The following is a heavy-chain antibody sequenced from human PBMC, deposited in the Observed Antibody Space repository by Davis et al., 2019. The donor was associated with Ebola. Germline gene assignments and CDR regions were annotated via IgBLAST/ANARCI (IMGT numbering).Heavy chain of an antibody. Sequence: ESLKISCAASGLTFSSLGMSWIRQPPGKGLEWIGSIYYSGSTYYNPSLNSRVTISVDTSKNQFSLKLSSVTAADTAVYYCARRRPDNSGWYFDYWGQGTLVTVSS. CDR1: GLTFSSLGM. CDR2: IYYSGST. D-gene: IGHD6-19*01. V-gene: IGHV4-39*01. CDR3: ARRRPDNSGWYFDY. J-gene: IGHJ4*02.